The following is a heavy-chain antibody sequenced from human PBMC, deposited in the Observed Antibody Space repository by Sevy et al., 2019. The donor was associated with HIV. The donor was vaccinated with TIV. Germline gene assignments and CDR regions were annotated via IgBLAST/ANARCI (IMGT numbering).Heavy chain of an antibody. CDR2: ISSSSTTI. D-gene: IGHD5-12*01. J-gene: IGHJ4*02. CDR3: ARGYTGYDVGPLDY. CDR1: GFTFSSYS. Sequence: GGSLRLSCAASGFTFSSYSMSWVRQAPGKGLEWVSYISSSSTTIYYADSVKGRFTISRDNAKNSLYLQMNSLRDEDTAVYYCARGYTGYDVGPLDYWGQGTLVTVSS. V-gene: IGHV3-48*02.